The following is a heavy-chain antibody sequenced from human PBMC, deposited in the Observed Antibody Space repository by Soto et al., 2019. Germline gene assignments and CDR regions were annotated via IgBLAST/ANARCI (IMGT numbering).Heavy chain of an antibody. CDR3: GREAVDFTSTFDY. D-gene: IGHD5-12*01. Sequence: EVQLVESGGGLVKPGGSLRLSCAASGFTFTRYNMNWIRQAPGKGLEWVSSISSTTNYIYYGDSMKGRFTISRDNAKNSLYLKRNGLGAEDTALNYCGREAVDFTSTFDYGAKGTRVTVSS. V-gene: IGHV3-21*06. CDR1: GFTFTRYN. CDR2: ISSTTNYI. J-gene: IGHJ4*02.